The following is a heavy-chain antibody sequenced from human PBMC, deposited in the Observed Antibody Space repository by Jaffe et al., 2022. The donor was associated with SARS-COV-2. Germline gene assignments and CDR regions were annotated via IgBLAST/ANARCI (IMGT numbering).Heavy chain of an antibody. J-gene: IGHJ5*02. CDR1: GGTFSSYA. V-gene: IGHV1-69*01. CDR2: IIPIFGTA. CDR3: ARDLGETTYDGSNWFDP. D-gene: IGHD3-16*01. Sequence: QVQLVQSGAEVKKPGSSVKVSCKASGGTFSSYAISWVRQAPGQGLEWMGGIIPIFGTANYAQKFQGRVTITADESTSTAYMELSSLRSEDTAVYYCARDLGETTYDGSNWFDPWGQGTLVTVSS.